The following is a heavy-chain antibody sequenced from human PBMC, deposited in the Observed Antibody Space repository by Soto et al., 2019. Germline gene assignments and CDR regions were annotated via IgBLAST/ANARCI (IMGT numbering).Heavy chain of an antibody. CDR1: GFTFSSYW. CDR2: INSDGSRT. D-gene: IGHD3-22*01. CDR3: ARGDCDYYDGNGYLGRH. J-gene: IGHJ4*02. V-gene: IGHV3-74*01. Sequence: EVQLVESGGGIVQPGGSLRLSCAASGFTFSSYWMHWVRQAPGKGLVWVSRINSDGSRTSYADSAKGRFTISRDNAKNPVYLQMNSLRAEDTAVYYCARGDCDYYDGNGYLGRHWGQGTLVTVAS.